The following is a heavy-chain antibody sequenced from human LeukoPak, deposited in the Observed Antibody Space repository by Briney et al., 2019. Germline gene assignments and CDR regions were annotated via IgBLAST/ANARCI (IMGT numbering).Heavy chain of an antibody. CDR2: INPSGGST. Sequence: ASVKVSCKASGYTFTSYYMHWVRQAPGQGLEWMGIINPSGGSTSYAQKFQGRVTMTRDTSTSTVYMELSSLRSEDTAVYYCARRDSNYGFGLHNWFDPWGQGTLVTVSS. V-gene: IGHV1-46*01. J-gene: IGHJ5*02. CDR1: GYTFTSYY. CDR3: ARRDSNYGFGLHNWFDP. D-gene: IGHD4-11*01.